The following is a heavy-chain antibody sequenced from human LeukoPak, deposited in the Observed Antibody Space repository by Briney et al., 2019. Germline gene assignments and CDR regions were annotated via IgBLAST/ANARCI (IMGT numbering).Heavy chain of an antibody. CDR2: INHGGST. CDR1: GGSFSGDF. V-gene: IGHV4-34*01. Sequence: SETLSLTCAVYGGSFSGDFWSWIRQSPGKGLEWIGEINHGGSTTYNPSLQSRVTMSVDTSKNQISLKLKSVTAADTAVYYCARDSGASGEVKFDPWGQGALVTVSS. CDR3: ARDSGASGEVKFDP. J-gene: IGHJ5*02. D-gene: IGHD3-16*01.